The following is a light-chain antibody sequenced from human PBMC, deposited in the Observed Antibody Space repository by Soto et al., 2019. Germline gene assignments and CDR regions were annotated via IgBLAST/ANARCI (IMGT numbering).Light chain of an antibody. J-gene: IGKJ3*01. CDR2: AAS. CDR1: QSISSY. CDR3: QKSYRTLEG. V-gene: IGKV1-39*01. Sequence: DIQMTQSPSSLFASVGDRVTITCRASQSISSYLNWYQQKPGKAPKLLIYAASSLQSGVPSRFSGSGSGTDFTLTISSLQPEDFATYYCQKSYRTLEGFGPGTKVDI.